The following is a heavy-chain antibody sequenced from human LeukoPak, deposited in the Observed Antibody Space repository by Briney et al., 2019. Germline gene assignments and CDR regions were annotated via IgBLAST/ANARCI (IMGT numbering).Heavy chain of an antibody. Sequence: SQTLSLTCTVSGGSISSGGYYWSWIRQHPGKGLEWIGYINYSGSTNYIPSLKSRVTISVDTSKNQFSLKLSSVTAADLAVYYCARDGYYDSSGYYRNWFDPWGQGTLVTVSS. CDR2: INYSGST. V-gene: IGHV4-31*03. D-gene: IGHD3-22*01. J-gene: IGHJ5*02. CDR3: ARDGYYDSSGYYRNWFDP. CDR1: GGSISSGGYY.